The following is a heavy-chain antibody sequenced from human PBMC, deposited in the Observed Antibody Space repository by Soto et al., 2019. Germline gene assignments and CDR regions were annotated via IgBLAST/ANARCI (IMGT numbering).Heavy chain of an antibody. V-gene: IGHV4-31*03. D-gene: IGHD3-22*01. J-gene: IGHJ4*02. CDR1: GGSISSGGYY. CDR3: ARDALSRDSI. Sequence: SETLSLTCTVSGGSISSGGYYWSWVRQHPGKGLEWIGYISYSGSTYYNPSLESRVTISVDTSKNQFSLKLSSVTAADTAVYYCARDALSRDSIWGQGTLVTVS. CDR2: ISYSGST.